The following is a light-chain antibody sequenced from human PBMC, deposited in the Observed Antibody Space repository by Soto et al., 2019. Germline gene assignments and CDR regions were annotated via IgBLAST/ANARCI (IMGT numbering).Light chain of an antibody. J-gene: IGKJ1*01. CDR2: KAS. V-gene: IGKV1-5*03. CDR1: QSISSW. CDR3: QQQWT. Sequence: DIQMTQSPSTLSASVGDRVTITCRASQSISSWLAWYQQKPGKAPKLLIYKASSLESGVPSRFSGSESGTEFTLTISSLQPDDFATYYCQQQWTFGQGTKVEIK.